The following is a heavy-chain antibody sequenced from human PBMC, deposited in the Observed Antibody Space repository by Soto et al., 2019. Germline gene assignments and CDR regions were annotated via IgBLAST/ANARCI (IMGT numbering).Heavy chain of an antibody. V-gene: IGHV2-5*02. Sequence: QITLKESGPTLVKPTQTLTLTCTFSGVSLSTGGVGVGWIRQPPGKALEWLALIYWDDDKRYSPSLKSRLTITKDTSKDQVVLTMTNMDPVDTATYYCVHSRCGGDCLQSYSSHYYYGMDVWGQGTTVTVSS. D-gene: IGHD2-21*02. J-gene: IGHJ6*02. CDR2: IYWDDDK. CDR1: GVSLSTGGVG. CDR3: VHSRCGGDCLQSYSSHYYYGMDV.